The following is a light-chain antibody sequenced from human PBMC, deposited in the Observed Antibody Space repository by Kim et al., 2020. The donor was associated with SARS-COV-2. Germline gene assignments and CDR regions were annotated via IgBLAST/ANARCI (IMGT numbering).Light chain of an antibody. J-gene: IGKJ4*01. Sequence: SPGERATLSCRAGQSVNNSLAWYQQKPGQAPRLLINGGSTRATGIPAGFIGGGSETEFTLTISSRQSEEVAGYYCRQYNSRSPLTFGGGTKVDIK. CDR2: GGS. CDR3: RQYNSRSPLT. CDR1: QSVNNS. V-gene: IGKV3-15*01.